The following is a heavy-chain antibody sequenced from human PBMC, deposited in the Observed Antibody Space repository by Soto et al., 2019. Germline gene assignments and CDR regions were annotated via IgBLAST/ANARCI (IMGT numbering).Heavy chain of an antibody. Sequence: LRLSCAASGFTFSSYGMHWVRQAPGKGLEWVAVISYDGSNKYYADSVKGRFTMSRDNSKSTLYLQMNSLSAADTALYYCAKPISRNTWRDGLDVWGQGTTVTVSS. CDR3: AKPISRNTWRDGLDV. CDR2: ISYDGSNK. V-gene: IGHV3-30*18. D-gene: IGHD3-3*02. J-gene: IGHJ6*02. CDR1: GFTFSSYG.